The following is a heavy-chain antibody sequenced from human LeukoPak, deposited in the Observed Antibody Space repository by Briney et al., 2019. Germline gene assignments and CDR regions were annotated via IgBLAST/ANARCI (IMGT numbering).Heavy chain of an antibody. CDR1: GGSFSGYY. CDR3: ARDRCSSTSCYHILDY. Sequence: SETLSLTCAVYGGSFSGYYWSWIRQPPGRGLEWIGYIYYSGSTYYNPSLKSRVTISVDTSKNQFSLKLSSVTAADTAVYYCARDRCSSTSCYHILDYWGQGTLVTVSS. V-gene: IGHV4-34*09. CDR2: IYYSGST. D-gene: IGHD2-2*01. J-gene: IGHJ4*02.